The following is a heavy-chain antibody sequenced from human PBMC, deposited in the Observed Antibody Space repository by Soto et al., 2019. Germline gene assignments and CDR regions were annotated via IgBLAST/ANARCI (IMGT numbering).Heavy chain of an antibody. J-gene: IGHJ4*02. CDR2: IYYSGAT. CDR3: ARTYYFDATGPFDY. D-gene: IGHD3-22*01. V-gene: IGHV4-39*01. CDR1: GGSISSTNYY. Sequence: QLQLQESGPGLVKPSETLSLSCTVSGGSISSTNYYWGWIRQPPGEGLEWIGTIYYSGATYYNPSLKGRVTISVDTSKNQFSLTLNSVTATDTAVYFCARTYYFDATGPFDYWGQGTLITVSS.